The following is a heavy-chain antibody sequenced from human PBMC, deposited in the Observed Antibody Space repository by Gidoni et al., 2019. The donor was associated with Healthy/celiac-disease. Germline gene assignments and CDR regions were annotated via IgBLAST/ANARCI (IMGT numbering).Heavy chain of an antibody. CDR1: GFTFSSYE. J-gene: IGHJ3*02. CDR3: ARETTVTHDAFDI. Sequence: EVQLVESGGGLVQPGGSLRLSCAASGFTFSSYEMNWVRQAPGKGLEWVSYISSIGSTIYYADSVKGRFTISRYNAKNSLYLQMNSLRAEDTAVYYCARETTVTHDAFDIWGQGTMVTVSS. V-gene: IGHV3-48*03. CDR2: ISSIGSTI. D-gene: IGHD4-17*01.